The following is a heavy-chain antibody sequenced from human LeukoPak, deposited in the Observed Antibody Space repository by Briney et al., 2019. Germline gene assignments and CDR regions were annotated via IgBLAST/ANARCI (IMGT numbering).Heavy chain of an antibody. CDR1: GGSISSGGYY. D-gene: IGHD1-26*01. J-gene: IGHJ4*02. V-gene: IGHV4-31*03. Sequence: SETLSLTCTVSGGSISSGGYYWSWIRQHPGKGLEWIGYIYYSGSTYYNPSLKSRVTISVDTSKNQFSLKLSSVTAADTAVYYCARRIEELFDYWGQGTLVTVSS. CDR2: IYYSGST. CDR3: ARRIEELFDY.